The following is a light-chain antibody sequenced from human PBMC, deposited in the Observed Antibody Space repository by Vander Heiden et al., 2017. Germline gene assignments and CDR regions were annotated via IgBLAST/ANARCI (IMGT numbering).Light chain of an antibody. CDR3: FTDADSSSLV. Sequence: QSALTQPASVSGSPGQSITISCTGTSSDVGSYNLVSWYQQHPGKAHKLMSYEGSNRPSGVSSGFSGSKSGNTASLTISALQDEGAADYYSFTDADSSSLVFGGGTKLTVL. CDR2: EGS. V-gene: IGLV2-23*01. J-gene: IGLJ3*02. CDR1: SSDVGSYNL.